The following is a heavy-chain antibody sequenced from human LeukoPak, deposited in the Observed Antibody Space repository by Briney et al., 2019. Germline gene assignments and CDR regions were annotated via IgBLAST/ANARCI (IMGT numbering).Heavy chain of an antibody. CDR2: IYYSGST. CDR1: GGSISSSSYY. Sequence: SETLSLTCTVSGGSISSSSYYWGWIRQPPGKGLEWIGSIYYSGSTYYNPFLKSRVTISVDTSKNQFSLKLSSVTAADTAVYYCARLHCSSTSCPFDYWGQGTLVTVSS. CDR3: ARLHCSSTSCPFDY. V-gene: IGHV4-39*01. D-gene: IGHD2-2*01. J-gene: IGHJ4*02.